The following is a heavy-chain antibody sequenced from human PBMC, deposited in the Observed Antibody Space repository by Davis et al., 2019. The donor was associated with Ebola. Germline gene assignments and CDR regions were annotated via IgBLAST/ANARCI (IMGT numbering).Heavy chain of an antibody. Sequence: SETLSLTCTVSGGSISSISYYWSWIRQPPGKGLEWIGEINHSGSTNYNPSLKSRVTISVDTSKNQFSLKLSSVTAADTAVYYCARHGYDFWSGYYSADWFDPWGQGTLVTVSS. CDR1: GGSISSISYY. CDR2: INHSGST. D-gene: IGHD3-3*01. V-gene: IGHV4-39*01. CDR3: ARHGYDFWSGYYSADWFDP. J-gene: IGHJ5*02.